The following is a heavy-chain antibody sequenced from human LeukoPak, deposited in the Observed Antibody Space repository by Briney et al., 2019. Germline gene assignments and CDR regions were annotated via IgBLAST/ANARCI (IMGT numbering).Heavy chain of an antibody. CDR3: VREGRGVTFLKSLDY. V-gene: IGHV1-18*01. J-gene: IGHJ4*02. CDR1: GYTFSSHA. D-gene: IGHD2-21*02. CDR2: ISAYNGKT. Sequence: ASVKVSCKASGYTFSSHAISWVRQAPGQGLEWMGWISAYNGKTNYAQKLQGRVTMTTDTSTSTAYMELSSLRSEDTAVYYCVREGRGVTFLKSLDYWGQGTLVTVSS.